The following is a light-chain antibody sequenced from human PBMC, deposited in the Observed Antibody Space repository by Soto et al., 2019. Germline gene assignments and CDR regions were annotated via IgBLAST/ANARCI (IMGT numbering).Light chain of an antibody. Sequence: QSALTQPPSASGSPGQSVTISCTGTSSDVGAYNYVSWYQQHPGKAPKLVIFEVTKRPSGVPDRFSGSKSGNTASLTVSGLQADDEADYYCNSYAGSTPFVFGTGTKVTV. CDR3: NSYAGSTPFV. V-gene: IGLV2-8*01. J-gene: IGLJ1*01. CDR1: SSDVGAYNY. CDR2: EVT.